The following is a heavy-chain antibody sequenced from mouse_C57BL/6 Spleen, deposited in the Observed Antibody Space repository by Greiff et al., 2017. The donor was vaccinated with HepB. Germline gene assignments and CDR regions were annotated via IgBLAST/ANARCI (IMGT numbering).Heavy chain of an antibody. CDR2: IDPENGDT. Sequence: VHVKQSGAELVRPGASVKLSCTASGFNIKDDYMHWVKQRPEQGLEWIGWIDPENGDTEYASKFQGKATITADTSSNTAYLQLSSLTSEDTAVYYCTTDDYDVTYWGQGTLVTVSA. CDR1: GFNIKDDY. V-gene: IGHV14-4*01. D-gene: IGHD2-4*01. CDR3: TTDDYDVTY. J-gene: IGHJ3*01.